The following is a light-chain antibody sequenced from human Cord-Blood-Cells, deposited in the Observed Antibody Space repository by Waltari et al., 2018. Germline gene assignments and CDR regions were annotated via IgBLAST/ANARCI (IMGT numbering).Light chain of an antibody. V-gene: IGKV3-20*01. J-gene: IGKJ1*01. CDR3: QQYGSSPPT. Sequence: EIVLTQSPGTLSLSPGERATLSCRASQSVSSSYLAWYQQKPGQAPRRLIYGASGRATGIPDRLSGSGSGTDFTLTISRLEPENFAVCYSQQYGSSPPTFGQGTKVEIK. CDR2: GAS. CDR1: QSVSSSY.